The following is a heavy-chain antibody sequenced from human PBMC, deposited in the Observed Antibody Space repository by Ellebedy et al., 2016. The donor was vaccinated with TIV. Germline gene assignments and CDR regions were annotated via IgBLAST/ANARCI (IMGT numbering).Heavy chain of an antibody. CDR2: IHYRGTT. Sequence: SETLSLXXTVSGGSISSNDYYWNWIRQHPGKGLEWIGYIHYRGTTYYNPSLKSRVTISVDTSKNHFSLKLSSVTAADTAVFFCARGPDYGHDYFDLWGQGTLVTVSS. V-gene: IGHV4-39*02. J-gene: IGHJ4*02. CDR3: ARGPDYGHDYFDL. D-gene: IGHD4-17*01. CDR1: GGSISSNDYY.